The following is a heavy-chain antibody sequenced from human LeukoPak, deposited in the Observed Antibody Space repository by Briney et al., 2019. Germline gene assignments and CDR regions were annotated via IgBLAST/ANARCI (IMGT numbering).Heavy chain of an antibody. V-gene: IGHV4-39*01. D-gene: IGHD5-24*01. CDR2: IYYTGRT. CDR1: GASINSRDFY. CDR3: ARHVVGDGHDSDFDD. Sequence: SETLSLTCAVSGASINSRDFYWGWIRQPPGKGREWIGSIYYTGRTYYNPSLKSLLTLYMDTSKNHFSLNLTSLTAADTAMYYCARHVVGDGHDSDFDDWGQGTLVTVS. J-gene: IGHJ4*02.